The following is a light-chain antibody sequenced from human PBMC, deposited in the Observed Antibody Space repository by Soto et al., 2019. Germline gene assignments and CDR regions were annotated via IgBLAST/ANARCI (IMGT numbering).Light chain of an antibody. J-gene: IGKJ5*01. CDR3: QQRSNWPPIT. CDR2: GAS. Sequence: EIVLTQSPVTLSLSPGERATLSCRASQSVSSSFLAWYQQKPGQAPRLVIYGASSRATGIPDRFSGSGSGTDFTLTISRLEPEDFAVYYCQQRSNWPPITFGQGTRLEIK. CDR1: QSVSSSF. V-gene: IGKV3D-20*02.